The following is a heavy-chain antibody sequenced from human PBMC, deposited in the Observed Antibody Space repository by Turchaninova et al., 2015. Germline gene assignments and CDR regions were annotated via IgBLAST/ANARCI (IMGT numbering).Heavy chain of an antibody. D-gene: IGHD1-26*01. J-gene: IGHJ4*02. V-gene: IGHV4-38-2*01. CDR3: ARQPAQGKWYFDY. CDR2: IYHSGRT. Sequence: TCVVSGDSISSDYYWTWIRQPPGEGLEWVASIYHSGRTYYNPSLKSRVTVSVDTSKNQFSLRLTSGTAADTAFYYCARQPAQGKWYFDYWGRGALVTVSS. CDR1: GDSISSDYY.